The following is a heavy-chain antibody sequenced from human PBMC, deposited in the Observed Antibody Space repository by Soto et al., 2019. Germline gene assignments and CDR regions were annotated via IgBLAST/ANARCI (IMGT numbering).Heavy chain of an antibody. V-gene: IGHV3-23*01. CDR1: GFTFSIYA. CDR3: AKEWSWNTRSYGIFDY. J-gene: IGHJ4*02. Sequence: GGSLRLSFAASGFTFSIYAMNWVRQAPGKGLEWVSTISGSGGNTYYADSVKGRFTISRDNSKNTLYLQMNSLRAEDTALYYCAKEWSWNTRSYGIFDYWGQAILVTVSS. D-gene: IGHD3-10*01. CDR2: ISGSGGNT.